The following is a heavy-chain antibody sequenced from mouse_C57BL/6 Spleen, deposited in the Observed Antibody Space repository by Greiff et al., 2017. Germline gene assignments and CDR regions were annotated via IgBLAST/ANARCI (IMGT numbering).Heavy chain of an antibody. CDR1: GFTFSDYY. CDR3: ARDGLDSSLDY. Sequence: EVQLVESEGGLVQPGSSMKLSCTASGFTFSDYYMAWVRQVPEKGLEWVANINYDGSSTYYLDSLKSRFIISRDNAKNILYLQMSSLKSEDTATYYCARDGLDSSLDYWGQGTTLTVSS. CDR2: INYDGSST. D-gene: IGHD3-2*02. V-gene: IGHV5-16*01. J-gene: IGHJ2*01.